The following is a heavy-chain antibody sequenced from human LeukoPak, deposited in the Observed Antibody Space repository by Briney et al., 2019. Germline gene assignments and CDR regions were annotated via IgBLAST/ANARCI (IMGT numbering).Heavy chain of an antibody. J-gene: IGHJ3*02. V-gene: IGHV1-18*01. CDR3: ARDRSPDFWSGDYRDAFDI. Sequence: ASVKVSCXASGYTFTSYGISWVRQAPGQGLDWMGWISGYNGNTNSAQKLQGRVSMTTDTSTSTAYMELRSLRSDDTAVYYCARDRSPDFWSGDYRDAFDIWGQGTMVTVSS. CDR2: ISGYNGNT. D-gene: IGHD3-3*01. CDR1: GYTFTSYG.